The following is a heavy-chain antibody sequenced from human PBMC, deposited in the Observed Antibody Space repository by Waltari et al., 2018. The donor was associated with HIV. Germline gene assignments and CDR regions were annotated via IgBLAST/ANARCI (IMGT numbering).Heavy chain of an antibody. CDR2: ISSSGGTT. V-gene: IGHV3-11*01. J-gene: IGHJ4*02. D-gene: IGHD3-22*01. Sequence: QVHLVKSGGGMVKPGGSLRLSCAASGFTFSDYYMSWIRQAPGKGLEWVSDISSSGGTTYYADSVQCRFTISRDNANNSLFLQMTRLRVDDTATYYCARAVYDSSGYYLDFWGQGSLVAVSS. CDR3: ARAVYDSSGYYLDF. CDR1: GFTFSDYY.